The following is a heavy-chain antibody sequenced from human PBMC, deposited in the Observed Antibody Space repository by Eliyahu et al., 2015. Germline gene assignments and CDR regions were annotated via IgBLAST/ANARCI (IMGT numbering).Heavy chain of an antibody. CDR3: ARDDQRYTRGRSSGHHFDY. V-gene: IGHV3-66*01. Sequence: EVQLVESGGGLVQPGGSLGLSXAASGIPVSSNSMTXVRQAPGKGLEWVSVIYSGGGAYYADSVKGRFTISRDRPKNTLYLEMNSLRVEDTAVYYCARDDQRYTRGRSSGHHFDYWGQGTLVTVSS. CDR1: GIPVSSNS. D-gene: IGHD2-2*02. J-gene: IGHJ4*02. CDR2: IYSGGGA.